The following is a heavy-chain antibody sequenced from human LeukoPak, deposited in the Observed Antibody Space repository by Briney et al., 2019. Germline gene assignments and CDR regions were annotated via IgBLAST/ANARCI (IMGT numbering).Heavy chain of an antibody. CDR2: IYTSGST. D-gene: IGHD2-21*02. CDR1: GGSISSGSYY. CDR3: ARDIAYCGGDCYVQFDP. J-gene: IGHJ5*02. Sequence: SETLSLTCTVSGGSISSGSYYWSWHRQPAGKGLEWVGRIYTSGSTNYNPSRKSRVTISEDTTKKQFSLKLSSVTAADTAVYYCARDIAYCGGDCYVQFDPWGQGTLVTVSS. V-gene: IGHV4-61*02.